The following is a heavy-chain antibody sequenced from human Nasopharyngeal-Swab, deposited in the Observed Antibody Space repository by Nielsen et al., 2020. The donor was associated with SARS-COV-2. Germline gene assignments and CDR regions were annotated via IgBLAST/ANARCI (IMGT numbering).Heavy chain of an antibody. Sequence: GESLKISCAASGFTFNNYAMSWVRQAPGKGLEWVSSVGGGGKRVYYTDSVKGRFAISRDNSRNTVYLQMSSLTAADTALYYCAKDRWGRTPYSFDYWGQGTLVTVSS. D-gene: IGHD3-16*01. J-gene: IGHJ4*02. CDR3: AKDRWGRTPYSFDY. CDR1: GFTFNNYA. V-gene: IGHV3-23*01. CDR2: VGGGGKRV.